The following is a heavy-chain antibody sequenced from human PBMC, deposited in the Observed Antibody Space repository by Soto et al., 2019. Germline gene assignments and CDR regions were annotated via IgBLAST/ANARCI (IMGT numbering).Heavy chain of an antibody. V-gene: IGHV3-30-3*01. CDR1: GFTFSSYA. J-gene: IGHJ4*02. CDR2: ISYDGSNK. D-gene: IGHD3-10*01. CDR3: ARARITMVRGVKFDLGAHLDY. Sequence: GGSLRLSCAASGFTFSSYAMHWVRQAPGKGLEWVAVISYDGSNKYYADSVKGRFTISRDNSKNTLYLQMNSLRAEDTAVYYCARARITMVRGVKFDLGAHLDYWGQGTLVTVSS.